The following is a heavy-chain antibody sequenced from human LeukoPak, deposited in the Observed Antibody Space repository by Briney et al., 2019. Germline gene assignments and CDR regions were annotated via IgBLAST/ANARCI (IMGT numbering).Heavy chain of an antibody. Sequence: GGSLRLSCAASGFTVSSNYMSWVRQAPGKGLEWVSVIYSGGSTYYADSVKGRFTISRDNSKNALYLQMNSVRAEDTAVYYCAKSRWETYAVRAFDIWGQGTMVTVSS. CDR1: GFTVSSNY. CDR2: IYSGGST. J-gene: IGHJ3*02. D-gene: IGHD1-26*01. CDR3: AKSRWETYAVRAFDI. V-gene: IGHV3-53*01.